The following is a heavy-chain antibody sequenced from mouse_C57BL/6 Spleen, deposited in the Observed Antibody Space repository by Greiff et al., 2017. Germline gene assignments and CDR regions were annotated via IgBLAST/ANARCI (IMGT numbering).Heavy chain of an antibody. CDR1: GFTFSSYG. CDR2: ISSGGSYT. J-gene: IGHJ1*03. Sequence: EVQLVESGGDLVKPGGSLKLSCAASGFTFSSYGMSWVRQTPDKRLEWVATISSGGSYTYYPDSVKGRFTIPRDNAKNTLYLQRSSLKSEDTAMYYCARPITTRYFDVWGTGTTVTVSS. D-gene: IGHD1-1*01. V-gene: IGHV5-6*01. CDR3: ARPITTRYFDV.